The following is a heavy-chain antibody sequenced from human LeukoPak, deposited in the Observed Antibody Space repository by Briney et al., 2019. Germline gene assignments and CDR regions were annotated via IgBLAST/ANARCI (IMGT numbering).Heavy chain of an antibody. V-gene: IGHV3-15*01. CDR2: IKSKTDGGTT. Sequence: PGGSLRLSCAASGFTFSDYYMSWIRQAPGKGLEWVGRIKSKTDGGTTDYAAPVKGRFTISRDDSKNTLSLQMNSLKTEDTAVYYCTTESPHFDYWGQGTLVTVSS. CDR1: GFTFSDYY. J-gene: IGHJ4*02. CDR3: TTESPHFDY.